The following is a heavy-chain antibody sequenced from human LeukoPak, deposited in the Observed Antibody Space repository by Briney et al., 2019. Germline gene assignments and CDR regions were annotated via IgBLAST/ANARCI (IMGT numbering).Heavy chain of an antibody. CDR3: ARDRGGSGPTTTDY. CDR1: GFTLTTYW. CDR2: IKQDGSEK. J-gene: IGHJ4*02. V-gene: IGHV3-7*01. D-gene: IGHD6-19*01. Sequence: GGSLRLSCAASGFTLTTYWMSWVRQAPGKGLEFVANIKQDGSEKYYVDSVKGRFTVSRDNAKNTLYLQMNSLRAEDTAVYYCARDRGGSGPTTTDYWGQGTLVTVSS.